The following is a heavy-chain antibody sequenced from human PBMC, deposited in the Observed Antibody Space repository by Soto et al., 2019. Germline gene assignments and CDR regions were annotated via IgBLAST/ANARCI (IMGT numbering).Heavy chain of an antibody. Sequence: QITLKESGATLVKPTQTLSLTCTFSGFSLDTNGVGVGWIRQPPGKALEWLALVYWNDDKRFSPSLWGRITITQDTSKRQVVLTMATVGPDDTATYYCAHRQGVNSGWYGWFDPWGPGFLVTVSS. CDR2: VYWNDDK. V-gene: IGHV2-5*01. J-gene: IGHJ5*02. CDR3: AHRQGVNSGWYGWFDP. CDR1: GFSLDTNGVG. D-gene: IGHD6-19*01.